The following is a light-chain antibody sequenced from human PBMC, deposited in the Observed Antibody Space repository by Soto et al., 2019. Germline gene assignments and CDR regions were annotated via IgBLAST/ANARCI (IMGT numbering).Light chain of an antibody. CDR1: QNIGTW. J-gene: IGKJ1*01. CDR2: EAS. Sequence: DIQLTQSPSTLSASVGDRVTITCRASQNIGTWLAWYQHRPGEGPKLLIHEASTLESGVPSRFSGGGSATEFSLTINSLESGDSGTYHCQQYATASPSTFGQGTTVEIK. CDR3: QQYATASPST. V-gene: IGKV1-5*01.